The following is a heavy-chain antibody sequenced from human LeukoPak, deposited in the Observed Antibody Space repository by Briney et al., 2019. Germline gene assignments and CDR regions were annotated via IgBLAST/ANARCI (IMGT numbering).Heavy chain of an antibody. D-gene: IGHD3-9*01. Sequence: ASVKVSCKASGYTFTSYGISWVRQAPGQGLEWMGWISAYNGNTNYAQKPQGRVTMTTDTSTSTAYMELRSLRSDDTAVYYCARSFGLRYFDWLNYYYYGMDVWGQGTTVTVSS. V-gene: IGHV1-18*01. J-gene: IGHJ6*02. CDR1: GYTFTSYG. CDR3: ARSFGLRYFDWLNYYYYGMDV. CDR2: ISAYNGNT.